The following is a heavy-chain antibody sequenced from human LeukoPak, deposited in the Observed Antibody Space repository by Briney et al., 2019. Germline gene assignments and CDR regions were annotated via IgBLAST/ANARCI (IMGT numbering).Heavy chain of an antibody. J-gene: IGHJ4*02. Sequence: GGSLRLSCAASGFTFSSYGMHWVRQAPGKGLEWVAVIWYDGSNKYYADSVKGRFTISRDNSKNTLYLQMNSLRAEDTAVYYCVRELAAEADEGYFDYWGQGTLVTVSS. CDR2: IWYDGSNK. CDR1: GFTFSSYG. D-gene: IGHD6-13*01. V-gene: IGHV3-33*01. CDR3: VRELAAEADEGYFDY.